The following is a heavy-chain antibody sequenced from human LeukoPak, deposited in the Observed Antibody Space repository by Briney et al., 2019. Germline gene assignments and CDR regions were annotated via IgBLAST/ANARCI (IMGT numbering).Heavy chain of an antibody. CDR1: GYSFTNYW. CDR2: IYPGDSDT. V-gene: IGHV5-51*01. CDR3: ARHLRLWQNWFDP. D-gene: IGHD5-18*01. J-gene: IGHJ5*02. Sequence: GASLKISCKGSGYSFTNYWIGWVRQLPGKGPEWMGIIYPGDSDTRYSPSFQGQVTISADKSISTAYLQWSSLKASDTAMYYCARHLRLWQNWFDPWGQGTLVTVSS.